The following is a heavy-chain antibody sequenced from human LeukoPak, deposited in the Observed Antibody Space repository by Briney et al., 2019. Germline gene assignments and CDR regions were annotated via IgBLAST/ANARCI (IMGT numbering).Heavy chain of an antibody. CDR1: GFTFSSYS. CDR3: ARSVYCSGGSCYSGNWFDP. CDR2: ISSSSSYI. D-gene: IGHD2-15*01. J-gene: IGHJ5*02. V-gene: IGHV3-21*01. Sequence: PGGSLRLSXAASGFTFSSYSMNWVRQAPGKGLEWVSSISSSSSYIYYADSVKGRFTISRDNAKNSLYLQMNSLRAEDTAVYYCARSVYCSGGSCYSGNWFDPWGQGTLVTVSS.